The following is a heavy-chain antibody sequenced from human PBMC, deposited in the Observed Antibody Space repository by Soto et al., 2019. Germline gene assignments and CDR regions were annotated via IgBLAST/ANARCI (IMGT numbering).Heavy chain of an antibody. D-gene: IGHD3-10*01. V-gene: IGHV1-18*01. CDR3: ATTYYYGSGSPSYYYYGMDV. J-gene: IGHJ6*02. Sequence: ASVKVSCKASGYTFTSYFISWVRQAPGQGLEWMGWISAYNGNTNYAQKLQGRVTMTTDTSTSTAYMELRSLRSDDTAVYYCATTYYYGSGSPSYYYYGMDVWGQGTTVTVS. CDR2: ISAYNGNT. CDR1: GYTFTSYF.